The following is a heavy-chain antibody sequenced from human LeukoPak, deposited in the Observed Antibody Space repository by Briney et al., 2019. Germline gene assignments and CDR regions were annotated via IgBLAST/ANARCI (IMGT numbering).Heavy chain of an antibody. Sequence: SETLSLTYTVSGGSISSSSYYWGWIRQPPGKGLEWIGSIYYSGSTYSNPSLKSRVTISVDTSKNQFSLKLSSVTAADTAVYYCARDLDSSSWMDYWGQGTLVTVSS. CDR3: ARDLDSSSWMDY. D-gene: IGHD6-13*01. CDR2: IYYSGST. CDR1: GGSISSSSYY. V-gene: IGHV4-39*07. J-gene: IGHJ4*02.